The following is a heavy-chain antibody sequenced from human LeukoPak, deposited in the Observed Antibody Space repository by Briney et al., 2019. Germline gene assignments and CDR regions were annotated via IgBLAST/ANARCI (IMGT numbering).Heavy chain of an antibody. D-gene: IGHD6-6*01. CDR2: ISYDGSNK. Sequence: PGGSLRLSCAASGFTFSSYAMHWVRQAPGKGLEWVAVISYDGSNKYHADSVKGRFTISRDNSKNTLYLQMNSLRAEDTAVYYCARDFSSSPDYWGQGTLVTVSS. V-gene: IGHV3-30*01. CDR3: ARDFSSSPDY. CDR1: GFTFSSYA. J-gene: IGHJ4*02.